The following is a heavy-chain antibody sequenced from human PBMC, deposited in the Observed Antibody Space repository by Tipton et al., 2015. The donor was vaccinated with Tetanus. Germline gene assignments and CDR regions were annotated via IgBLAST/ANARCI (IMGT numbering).Heavy chain of an antibody. D-gene: IGHD3-16*01. V-gene: IGHV3-48*02. CDR3: AREGFYEYVPSSYFYYGLVV. CDR2: ISSSSSTI. CDR1: GLTFSSYS. J-gene: IGHJ6*02. Sequence: SLRLSCAASGLTFSSYSMNWVRQAPGKGLEWVSYISSSSSTIYYADTVKGRFTISRDNAKYSLYLQMNSLRDEDTAVYYCAREGFYEYVPSSYFYYGLVVWGQGTTATVSS.